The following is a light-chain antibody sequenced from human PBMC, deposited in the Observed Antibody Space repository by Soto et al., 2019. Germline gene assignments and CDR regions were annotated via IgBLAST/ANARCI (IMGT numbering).Light chain of an antibody. CDR1: QSVRSN. CDR2: GAS. Sequence: TGTNKSPATLSASQRERVILSCRASQSVRSNLAWYQQKPGQPPRLLIYGASTRAAGVPARFSGSGSGTEFTLTISSLQSEDFAVYYCQQYNNWPLRTFGQGTMVDIK. J-gene: IGKJ1*01. CDR3: QQYNNWPLRT. V-gene: IGKV3-15*01.